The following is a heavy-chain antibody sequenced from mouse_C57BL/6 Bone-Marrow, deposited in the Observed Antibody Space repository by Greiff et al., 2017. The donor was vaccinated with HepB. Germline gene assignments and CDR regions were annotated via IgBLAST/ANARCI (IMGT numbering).Heavy chain of an antibody. J-gene: IGHJ2*01. CDR3: ARDNHYGNNYFDY. CDR1: GYSFTGYY. Sequence: EVMLVESGPELVKPGASVKISCKASGYSFTGYYMHWVKQSHGNILDWIGYIYPYNGVSSYNQKFKGKATLTVDKSSSTAYMELRSLTSEDSAVYYCARDNHYGNNYFDYWGQGTTLTVSS. CDR2: IYPYNGVS. D-gene: IGHD2-1*01. V-gene: IGHV1-31*01.